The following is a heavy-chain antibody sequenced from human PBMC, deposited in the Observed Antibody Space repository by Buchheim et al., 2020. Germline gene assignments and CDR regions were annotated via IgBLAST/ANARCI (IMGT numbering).Heavy chain of an antibody. CDR3: ARVPISTPDGMDV. D-gene: IGHD1-14*01. CDR2: ISSRSTST. CDR1: GSTFTDYY. V-gene: IGHV3-11*06. J-gene: IGHJ6*02. Sequence: HVQLVESGGGLVKPGGSLRLSCVASGSTFTDYYMTWIRQAPGKGLEWVSYISSRSTSTNYADSVKGRFTISRDNAKNSLYLQMNSLRAEDTAVYYCARVPISTPDGMDVWGQGT.